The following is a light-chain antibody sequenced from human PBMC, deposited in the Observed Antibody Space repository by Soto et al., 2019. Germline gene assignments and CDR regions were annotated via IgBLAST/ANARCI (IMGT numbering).Light chain of an antibody. CDR1: QRGSSSY. J-gene: IGKJ2*01. CDR2: VAS. Sequence: EIVLTQSPGTLSLSPRERATLSCRASQRGSSSYLAWYQQKTGQATRHFIYVASSRDTGIPDRFSGSGSGTDFTLTISRLEPEDFAVYYFQKYGSSHTFGQGTKLEIK. V-gene: IGKV3-20*01. CDR3: QKYGSSHT.